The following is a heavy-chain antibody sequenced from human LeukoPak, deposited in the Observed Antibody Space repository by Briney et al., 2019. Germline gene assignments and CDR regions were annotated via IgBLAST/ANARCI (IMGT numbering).Heavy chain of an antibody. J-gene: IGHJ4*02. D-gene: IGHD3-9*01. CDR1: GFTFSSYA. CDR2: KSYDGSNK. Sequence: GGSLRLSCAASGFTFSSYAMHWVRQAPGKGLEWVAVKSYDGSNKYYADSVKGRFTISRDNSKNTLYLQMNSLRAEDTAVYYCASGSVRYFDWLFSSGFDYWGQGTLVTVSS. V-gene: IGHV3-30*04. CDR3: ASGSVRYFDWLFSSGFDY.